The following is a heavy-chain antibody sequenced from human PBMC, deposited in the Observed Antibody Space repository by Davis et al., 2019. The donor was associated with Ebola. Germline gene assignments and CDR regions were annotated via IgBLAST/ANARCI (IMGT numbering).Heavy chain of an antibody. Sequence: GESLKISCAASGFTFSSYAMSWVRQAPGKGLEWVSAISGSGGSTYSADSVKGRFTISRDNSKNTLYPQMNSLRAEDTDVYYCAKGGEMATVEWFNPWGQGTLVTVSS. CDR3: AKGGEMATVEWFNP. V-gene: IGHV3-23*01. J-gene: IGHJ5*02. CDR1: GFTFSSYA. D-gene: IGHD5-24*01. CDR2: ISGSGGST.